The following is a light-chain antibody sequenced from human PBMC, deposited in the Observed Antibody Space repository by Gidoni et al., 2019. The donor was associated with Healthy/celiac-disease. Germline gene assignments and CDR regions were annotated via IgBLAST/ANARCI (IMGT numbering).Light chain of an antibody. CDR2: KAS. V-gene: IGKV1-5*03. CDR3: PQSLT. Sequence: DIQMTQSPSTLSASVGDRVTITCRASQSISSWLAWYQQKPGKAPKLLIYKASSLESGVPSRFSGSGSGTEFTLTISILQPDDFATYYCPQSLTFGPGTKVDIK. CDR1: QSISSW. J-gene: IGKJ3*01.